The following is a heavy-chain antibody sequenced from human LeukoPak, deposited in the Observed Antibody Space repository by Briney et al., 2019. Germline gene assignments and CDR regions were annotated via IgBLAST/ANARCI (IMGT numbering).Heavy chain of an antibody. CDR1: GFTFSSYA. D-gene: IGHD6-19*01. Sequence: PGGSLRLSCAASGFTFSSYAMHWVRQAPGKGLEWVAVISYDGSNKYYADSVKGRFTISRDNSKNTLYLQMNSLRAEDTAVYYCALDADSSGWYGSGEYYFDYWGQGTLVTVSS. V-gene: IGHV3-30-3*01. CDR3: ALDADSSGWYGSGEYYFDY. CDR2: ISYDGSNK. J-gene: IGHJ4*02.